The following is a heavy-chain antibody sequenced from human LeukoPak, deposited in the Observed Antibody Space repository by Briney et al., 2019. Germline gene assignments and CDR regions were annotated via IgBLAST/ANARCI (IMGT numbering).Heavy chain of an antibody. CDR1: GFTFGDYG. D-gene: IGHD2-2*01. Sequence: GGSLRLSCTASGFTFGDYGMSWVRQAPGKGLEWVANIKQDGSEKYYVDSVKGRFTISRDNAKNSLYLQMNSLRAEDTAVYYCARDQRYCSSSSCPWEPFDYWGQGTLVTVSS. V-gene: IGHV3-7*05. CDR3: ARDQRYCSSSSCPWEPFDY. CDR2: IKQDGSEK. J-gene: IGHJ4*02.